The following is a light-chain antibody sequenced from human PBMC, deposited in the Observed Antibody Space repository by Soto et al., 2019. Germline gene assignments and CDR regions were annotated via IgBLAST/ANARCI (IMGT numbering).Light chain of an antibody. CDR1: QSVSSSY. CDR3: QQYGSSPWT. V-gene: IGKV3-20*01. Sequence: EIVLTQSPGTLSLSPGERATLSCRASQSVSSSYLAWYQQKPGQAPRLLIYGASSKATGIPDRFSGSGSGTDFTFIIISLVPEDFAVYYCQQYGSSPWTFGQGTKVDIK. J-gene: IGKJ1*01. CDR2: GAS.